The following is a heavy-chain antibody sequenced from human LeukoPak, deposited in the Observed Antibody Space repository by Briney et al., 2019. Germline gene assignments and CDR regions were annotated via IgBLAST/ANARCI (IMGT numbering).Heavy chain of an antibody. V-gene: IGHV4-38-2*01. CDR3: ARTLWYCSSTSCPYYYYMDV. D-gene: IGHD2-2*01. CDR2: IYHSGST. Sequence: SETLSLTCAVSGYSISSGYYWGWIRQPPGKGLEWIGSIYHSGSTYYNPSLKSRVTISVDTSENQFSLKLSSVTAADTAVYYCARTLWYCSSTSCPYYYYMDVWGKGTTVTVSS. J-gene: IGHJ6*03. CDR1: GYSISSGYY.